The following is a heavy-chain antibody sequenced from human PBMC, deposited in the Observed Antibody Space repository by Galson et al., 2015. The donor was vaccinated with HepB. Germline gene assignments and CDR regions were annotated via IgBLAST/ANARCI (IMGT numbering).Heavy chain of an antibody. CDR2: IKQDGSEK. CDR3: ARDPDSSSWYGVYYYYYGMDA. CDR1: GFTFSSYW. Sequence: SLRLSCAASGFTFSSYWMSWVRQAPGKGLEWVANIKQDGSEKYYVDSVKGRFTISRDNAKNSLYLQMNSLRAEDTAVYYCARDPDSSSWYGVYYYYYGMDAWGQGTTVTVSS. D-gene: IGHD6-13*01. V-gene: IGHV3-7*03. J-gene: IGHJ6*02.